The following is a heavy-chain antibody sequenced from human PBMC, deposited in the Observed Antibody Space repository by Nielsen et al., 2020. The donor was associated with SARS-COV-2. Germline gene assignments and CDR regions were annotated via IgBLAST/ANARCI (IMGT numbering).Heavy chain of an antibody. J-gene: IGHJ4*02. Sequence: WIRQPPGKGLEWVAVIWYDGSNKYYADSVKGRFTISRDNSKNTLYLQMNSLRAEDTAVYYCARDSNTYYYDSSGSYYFDYWGQGTLVTVSS. V-gene: IGHV3-33*01. D-gene: IGHD3-22*01. CDR2: IWYDGSNK. CDR3: ARDSNTYYYDSSGSYYFDY.